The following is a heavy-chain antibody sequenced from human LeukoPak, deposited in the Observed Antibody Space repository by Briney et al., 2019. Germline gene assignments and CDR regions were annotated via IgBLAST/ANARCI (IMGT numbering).Heavy chain of an antibody. D-gene: IGHD3-10*01. CDR3: ARDRGLLWFGELLP. CDR2: IKEDGSDK. CDR1: GFIFSNYW. V-gene: IGHV3-7*01. Sequence: GGSLRLSCEASGFIFSNYWMAWVRQAPGKGLEWVANIKEDGSDKNYVESMKGRFTISRDNAKNTLYLQMNSLRAEDTAVYYCARDRGLLWFGELLPWGQGTLVTVSS. J-gene: IGHJ5*02.